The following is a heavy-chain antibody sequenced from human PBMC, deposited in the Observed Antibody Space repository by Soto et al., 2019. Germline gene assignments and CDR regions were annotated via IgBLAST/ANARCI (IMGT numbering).Heavy chain of an antibody. CDR3: ARESGRGETNYYDSSGYLISPRSRYGMDV. CDR1: GGSFSGYY. D-gene: IGHD3-22*01. J-gene: IGHJ6*02. CDR2: INHSGST. Sequence: LSLTCAVYGGSFSGYYWSWIRQPPGKGLEWIGEINHSGSTNYNPSLKSRVTISVDTSKNQFSLKLSSVTAADTAVYYCARESGRGETNYYDSSGYLISPRSRYGMDVWGQGTTVTVSS. V-gene: IGHV4-34*01.